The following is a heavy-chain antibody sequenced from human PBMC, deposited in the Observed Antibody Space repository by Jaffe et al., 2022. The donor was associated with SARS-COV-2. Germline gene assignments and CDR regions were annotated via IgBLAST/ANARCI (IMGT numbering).Heavy chain of an antibody. D-gene: IGHD4-17*01. CDR2: ISGSGGST. CDR1: GFTFRSYA. CDR3: AKGGHLPHDYGDYVSPIE. Sequence: EVQLLESGGGLVQLGGSLRLSCAASGFTFRSYAMNWVRQAPGKGLEWVSVISGSGGSTYYADSVKGRFTISRDNSKNTLYVQMNSLRAEDTAVYYCAKGGHLPHDYGDYVSPIEWGQGTLVTVSS. J-gene: IGHJ4*02. V-gene: IGHV3-23*01.